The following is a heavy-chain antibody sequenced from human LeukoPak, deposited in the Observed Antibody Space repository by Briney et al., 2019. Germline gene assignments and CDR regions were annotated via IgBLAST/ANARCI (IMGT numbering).Heavy chain of an antibody. CDR1: GFTFSSYW. Sequence: PGGSLRLSCAASGFTFSSYWMSWVRQAPGKGLEWVSYISSSATTINYADSVKGRFTISRDNAKNSLYLQMNSLRADDTAVYYCARKGVSTGSSNSNYYMDVWGKGTTVTVSS. D-gene: IGHD3-22*01. J-gene: IGHJ6*03. CDR2: ISSSATTI. CDR3: ARKGVSTGSSNSNYYMDV. V-gene: IGHV3-48*04.